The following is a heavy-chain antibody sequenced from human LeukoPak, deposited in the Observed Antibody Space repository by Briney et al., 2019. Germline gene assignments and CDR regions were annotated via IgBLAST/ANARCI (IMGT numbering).Heavy chain of an antibody. Sequence: SETLSLTCAVYGGSFSGYYWSWIRQPPGKGLEWIGEINHSGSTNYNPSLKSRVTISVDTSKNQFSLKLSSVTAADTAVYYCARALGSEDYWGQGTLVTVSS. CDR2: INHSGST. V-gene: IGHV4-34*01. D-gene: IGHD3-10*02. CDR1: GGSFSGYY. J-gene: IGHJ4*02. CDR3: ARALGSEDY.